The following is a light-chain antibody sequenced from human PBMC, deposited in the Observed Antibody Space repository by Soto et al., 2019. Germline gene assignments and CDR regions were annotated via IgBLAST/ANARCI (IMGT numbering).Light chain of an antibody. CDR2: EVS. CDR3: MQGTHWQWT. Sequence: DVVMTQSPLSLPVTLGQPASISCTSSQSLIHSDGSTYLSWFQQRPGQSPRRVNDEVSDRDSGVPDRFSGSGSGTDYRLTISRVEAEEVGVYYYMQGTHWQWTFGQGTEVEIK. V-gene: IGKV2-30*02. J-gene: IGKJ1*01. CDR1: QSLIHSDGSTY.